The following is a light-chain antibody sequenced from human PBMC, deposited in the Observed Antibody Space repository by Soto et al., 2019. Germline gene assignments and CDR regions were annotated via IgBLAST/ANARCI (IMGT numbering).Light chain of an antibody. V-gene: IGKV1-5*03. CDR1: QSISSW. CDR2: KAS. J-gene: IGKJ4*01. Sequence: DIQMTQSPSTLSASVGDRVTITCRASQSISSWLAWYQQKPGKAPKVLIYKASSLERGVPARFNGSGSGTEFTLTISSLQPDDSATYYCQHYNSYPLTFGGGTKVEI. CDR3: QHYNSYPLT.